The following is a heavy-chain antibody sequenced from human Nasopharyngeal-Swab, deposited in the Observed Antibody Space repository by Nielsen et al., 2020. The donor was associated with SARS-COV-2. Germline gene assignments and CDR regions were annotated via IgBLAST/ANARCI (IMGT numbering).Heavy chain of an antibody. CDR3: ARDQDSSSYFDY. CDR1: GFSVSGNT. J-gene: IGHJ4*02. V-gene: IGHV3-30*03. CDR2: ISYDGSNK. Sequence: GGSLRLSCAASGFSVSGNTYMSWVRQAPGKGLEWVAVISYDGSNKYYADSVKGRFTISRDNSKNTLYLQMNSLRAEDTAVYYCARDQDSSSYFDYWGQGTLVTVSS. D-gene: IGHD6-6*01.